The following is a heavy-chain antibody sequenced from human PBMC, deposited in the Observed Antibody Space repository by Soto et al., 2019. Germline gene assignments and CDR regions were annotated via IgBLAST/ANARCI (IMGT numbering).Heavy chain of an antibody. CDR1: GFSLSTSGMC. CDR2: IDWDDDK. D-gene: IGHD3-3*02. CDR3: PPSPISVVEFDP. V-gene: IGHV2-70*13. J-gene: IGHJ5*02. Sequence: SGPTLVNPTQTLTLTCTFSGFSLSTSGMCVSWIRQPPGKALEWLALIDWDDDKYYSTSLKTRLTISQDTSKNQVVLTMTNMDRVDTGTYYPPPSPISVVEFDPWGQGIPVTVSS.